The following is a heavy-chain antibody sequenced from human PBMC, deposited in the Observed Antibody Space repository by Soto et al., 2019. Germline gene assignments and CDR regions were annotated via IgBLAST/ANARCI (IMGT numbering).Heavy chain of an antibody. Sequence: QITLKESGPTLVRPTQTLTLTCTFSGFSLSTSGVGVGWIRQTPGKALEWLALIYWDDDKSYSPSLKSRLTIPXXTXQHQVVLTMTNMDPVDTATYYCAHSPGYSSGWHFDYWGQGTLVTVSS. J-gene: IGHJ4*02. CDR1: GFSLSTSGVG. CDR3: AHSPGYSSGWHFDY. CDR2: IYWDDDK. D-gene: IGHD6-19*01. V-gene: IGHV2-5*02.